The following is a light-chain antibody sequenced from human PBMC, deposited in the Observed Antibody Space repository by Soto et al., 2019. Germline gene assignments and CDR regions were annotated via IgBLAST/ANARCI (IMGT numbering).Light chain of an antibody. CDR1: QSVGASY. Sequence: EMVLTQSPGTLSLSPGERATLSCRASQSVGASYLAWYQQKPGQAPRLLINGASSRATGIPDRFSGSGSGTDFTLTISRLEPEDFPVYYCQQYGSSSWTFGQGTKVEIK. J-gene: IGKJ1*01. CDR3: QQYGSSSWT. CDR2: GAS. V-gene: IGKV3-20*01.